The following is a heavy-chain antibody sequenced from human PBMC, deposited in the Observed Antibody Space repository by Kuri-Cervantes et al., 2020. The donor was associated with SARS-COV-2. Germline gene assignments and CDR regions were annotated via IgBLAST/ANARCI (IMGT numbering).Heavy chain of an antibody. Sequence: GGSLSLSCKASGYTFTGYYMHWVRQAPGQGLEWMGWINPNSGGTNYAQKFQGRVTMTRDTSISTAYMELSRLRSDDTAVYYCARHFDFWSGYPLATYYYYYMDVWGKGTTVTVSS. CDR3: ARHFDFWSGYPLATYYYYYMDV. J-gene: IGHJ6*03. CDR2: INPNSGGT. V-gene: IGHV1-2*02. D-gene: IGHD3-3*01. CDR1: GYTFTGYY.